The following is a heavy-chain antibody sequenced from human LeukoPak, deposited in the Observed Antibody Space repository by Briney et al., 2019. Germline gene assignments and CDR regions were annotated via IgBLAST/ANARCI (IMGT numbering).Heavy chain of an antibody. CDR3: AKVNPYDYVWGSYPQTFDY. D-gene: IGHD3-16*02. J-gene: IGHJ4*02. CDR2: ISGSGGST. CDR1: GFTFSSYG. V-gene: IGHV3-23*01. Sequence: GGSLKLSCAASGFTFSSYGMSWVRQAPGKGLEWVSAISGSGGSTYYADSVKGRFTISRDNSKNTLYLQMNSLRAEDTAVYYCAKVNPYDYVWGSYPQTFDYWGQGTLVTVSS.